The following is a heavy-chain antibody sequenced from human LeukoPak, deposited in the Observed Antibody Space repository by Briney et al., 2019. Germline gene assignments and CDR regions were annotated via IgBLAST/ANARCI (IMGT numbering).Heavy chain of an antibody. J-gene: IGHJ4*02. CDR2: IWYDGSNK. D-gene: IGHD3-10*01. V-gene: IGHV3-33*08. CDR1: GFTLSSYG. CDR3: ARGGWFGELNFDY. Sequence: GGSLRLSCVASGFTLSSYGMHWVRQAPGKGLEWVAVIWYDGSNKYYADSVKGRFTISRDNSKNTLYLQMNSLRAEDTAVYYCARGGWFGELNFDYWGQGTLVTVSS.